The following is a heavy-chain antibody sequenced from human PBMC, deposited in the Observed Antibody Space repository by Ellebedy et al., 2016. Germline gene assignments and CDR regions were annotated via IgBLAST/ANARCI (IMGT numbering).Heavy chain of an antibody. CDR1: GGSISSGDYY. CDR3: ARGGEFRVSSSVDY. V-gene: IGHV4-30-4*01. D-gene: IGHD6-6*01. Sequence: SETLSLTCTVSGGSISSGDYYWSWIRQPPGTGLEWIGYIYYSGSTYYNPSLKSRVTISVDTSKNQFSLKLSSVTAADTAVYYCARGGEFRVSSSVDYWGQGTLVTVSS. J-gene: IGHJ4*02. CDR2: IYYSGST.